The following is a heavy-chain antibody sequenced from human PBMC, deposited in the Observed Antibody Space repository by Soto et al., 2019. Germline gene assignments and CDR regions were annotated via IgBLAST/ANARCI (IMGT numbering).Heavy chain of an antibody. V-gene: IGHV4-31*03. CDR2: IYYRGMT. Sequence: QVQLQESGPGLVKPSQTLSLTCTVSGGSISSGGYYWSWIRQHPGKGLEWIGYIYYRGMTYYHPSRKSRVPISVDTYNNQCSLKLSSVTAADTAVYYCAGDAREQLVHTDYYYYGMDVWGQGTTVTVSS. J-gene: IGHJ6*02. CDR1: GGSISSGGYY. CDR3: AGDAREQLVHTDYYYYGMDV. D-gene: IGHD6-13*01.